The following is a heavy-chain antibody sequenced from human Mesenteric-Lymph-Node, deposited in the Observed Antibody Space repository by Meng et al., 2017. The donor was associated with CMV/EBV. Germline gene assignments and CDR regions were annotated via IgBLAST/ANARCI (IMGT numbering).Heavy chain of an antibody. CDR1: GLTVSDNR. CDR2: LYEGGSA. V-gene: IGHV3-53*01. CDR3: AREQMGAWRGYFDC. D-gene: IGHD3-3*01. J-gene: IGHJ5*01. Sequence: GGSLRLSCAASGLTVSDNRMTWVRQVAGQGLRWVSTLYEGGSAHYAPSVEGRFTISKDNSGNMVYLQMNSLRVEDTAVYYCAREQMGAWRGYFDCWGQGILVTVSS.